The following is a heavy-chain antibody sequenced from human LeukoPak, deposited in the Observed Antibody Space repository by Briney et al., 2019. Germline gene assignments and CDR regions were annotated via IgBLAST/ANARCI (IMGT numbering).Heavy chain of an antibody. CDR1: GFTFSSYS. J-gene: IGHJ3*02. Sequence: GGSLRLSCAASGFTFSSYSMNWVRQAPGKGLEWVSSISSSSSYIYYADSVKGRFTISRDNAKNSLYLQMNSLRAEDTAVYYCARARAGIPEAFDIWGQGTMVTVSS. CDR3: ARARAGIPEAFDI. D-gene: IGHD1-14*01. CDR2: ISSSSSYI. V-gene: IGHV3-21*01.